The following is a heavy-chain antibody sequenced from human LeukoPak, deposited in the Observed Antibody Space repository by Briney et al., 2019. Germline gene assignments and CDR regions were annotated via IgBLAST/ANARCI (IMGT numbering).Heavy chain of an antibody. CDR1: GYTFTSYD. V-gene: IGHV1-8*01. Sequence: ASVKVSCKASGYTFTSYDINWARQATGQGLEWMGWMNPNSGNTGYAQKFQGRVTMTRNTSISTAYMELSSLRSEDTAVYYCARGLDYYDSSGYYYGGAVGYWGQGTLVTVSS. J-gene: IGHJ4*02. CDR3: ARGLDYYDSSGYYYGGAVGY. D-gene: IGHD3-22*01. CDR2: MNPNSGNT.